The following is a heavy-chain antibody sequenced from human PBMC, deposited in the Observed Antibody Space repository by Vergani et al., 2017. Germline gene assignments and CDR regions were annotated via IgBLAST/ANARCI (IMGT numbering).Heavy chain of an antibody. Sequence: QLVESGGGWVQPGGSLRLSCLVSGFDFSSYIMNWVRQAPGKGLEWVSFVSTGTKSQSYAESVKGRFTISRDSAKNSLYLQMDSLRAEDTAVYYCAKDLVTYYYGSGSYTVTPGGMDVWGQGTTVTVSS. CDR3: AKDLVTYYYGSGSYTVTPGGMDV. CDR2: VSTGTKSQ. V-gene: IGHV3-48*01. J-gene: IGHJ6*02. D-gene: IGHD3-10*01. CDR1: GFDFSSYI.